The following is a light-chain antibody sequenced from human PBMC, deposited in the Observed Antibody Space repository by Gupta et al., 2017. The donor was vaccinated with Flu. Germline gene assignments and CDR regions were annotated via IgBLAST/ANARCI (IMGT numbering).Light chain of an antibody. Sequence: SYVLTQPPSVSVAPGQTARITCGGNNIGSKSVHWYQQKPGQAPGLVVYDDSARPSGIPERFSGSNSGNTATLTISRVEAGDEADYYCQVWDSSSDHGVFGGGTKLTVL. CDR3: QVWDSSSDHGV. J-gene: IGLJ3*02. CDR2: DDS. V-gene: IGLV3-21*02. CDR1: NIGSKS.